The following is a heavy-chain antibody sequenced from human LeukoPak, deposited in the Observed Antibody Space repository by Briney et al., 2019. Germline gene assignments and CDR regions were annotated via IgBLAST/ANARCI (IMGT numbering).Heavy chain of an antibody. J-gene: IGHJ4*02. V-gene: IGHV3-74*01. CDR3: ARLRWGGLYYFDS. CDR2: INSDGRIT. CDR1: GFTFSDYW. D-gene: IGHD3-16*01. Sequence: GGSLRLSCAASGFTFSDYWMHWVRQAPGKGLVGVSRINSDGRITSYADSVKGRFTISRDNAKNTLYLQMDSLRAEDTAVYYCARLRWGGLYYFDSWGQGTLVTVSS.